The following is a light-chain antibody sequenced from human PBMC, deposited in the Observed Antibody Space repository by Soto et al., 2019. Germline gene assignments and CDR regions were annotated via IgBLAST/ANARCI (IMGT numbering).Light chain of an antibody. CDR3: QQYGSSPPT. CDR1: QSVGSSY. Sequence: EIVLTQSPGTLSLSPGERATLSCRASQSVGSSYLAWYQQKPGQAARLLIYGASSRATGIPDRFSGSGSGTDFTLTISRLEPEDFAVYYCQQYGSSPPTFGEGTKVEIK. J-gene: IGKJ1*01. V-gene: IGKV3-20*01. CDR2: GAS.